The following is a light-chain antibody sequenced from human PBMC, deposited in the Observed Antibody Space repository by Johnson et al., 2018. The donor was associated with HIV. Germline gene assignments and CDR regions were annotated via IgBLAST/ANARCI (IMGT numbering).Light chain of an antibody. CDR3: GTWDSSLSAYV. CDR1: SSNIGNNY. CDR2: ENN. Sequence: QSMLTQPPSVSAAPGQKVTISCSGSSSNIGNNYVSWYQQLPGTAPKLLIYENNKRPSGIPDRFSGSTSGTSATLGITGLPTGDEADYYCGTWDSSLSAYVFGTGTEVTVL. V-gene: IGLV1-51*02. J-gene: IGLJ1*01.